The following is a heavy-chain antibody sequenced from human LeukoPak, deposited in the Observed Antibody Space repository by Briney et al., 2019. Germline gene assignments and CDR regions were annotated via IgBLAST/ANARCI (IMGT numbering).Heavy chain of an antibody. CDR1: GFTFSTHS. CDR3: ARGTLNIPGEHGAFDY. J-gene: IGHJ4*02. CDR2: ISTSSSYI. Sequence: GGSLRLSCAASGFTFSTHSMNWVRQAPGKGLEWVSSISTSSSYIYYADSVKGRFTISRDNAKNSLFLQINSLRAEDTAVYYCARGTLNIPGEHGAFDYWGQGTLVTVSS. V-gene: IGHV3-21*01. D-gene: IGHD1-14*01.